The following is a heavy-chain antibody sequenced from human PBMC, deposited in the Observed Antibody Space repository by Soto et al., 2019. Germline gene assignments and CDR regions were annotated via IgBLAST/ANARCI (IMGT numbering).Heavy chain of an antibody. V-gene: IGHV4-4*02. CDR1: GDSISSSKW. J-gene: IGHJ6*02. Sequence: SETLSLTCAVSGDSISSSKWWSWVRQPPGKGLEWIGEIYHSGSTNYNPSLKSRVIISVDKSKNQFSLKLSSVTDADTAVYYCARGERQQQRDYWGQGTTVT. D-gene: IGHD6-13*01. CDR2: IYHSGST. CDR3: ARGERQQQRDY.